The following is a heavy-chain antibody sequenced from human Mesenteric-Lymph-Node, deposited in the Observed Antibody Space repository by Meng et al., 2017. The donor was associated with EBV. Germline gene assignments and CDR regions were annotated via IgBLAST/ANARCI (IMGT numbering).Heavy chain of an antibody. D-gene: IGHD3-10*01. CDR3: ARRSIREGVGIDT. CDR1: GGSISNYY. V-gene: IGHV4-59*01. CDR2: IFSSGST. Sequence: QVQLQDSGPGLVKPSETLSLTCTVSGGSISNYYWSWIRRPPGKGLEWLGHIFSSGSTNYNPSLKSRVTISIDRSKNQFSLKLTSVTAADTAVYYCARRSIREGVGIDTWGHGTLVTVSS. J-gene: IGHJ5*01.